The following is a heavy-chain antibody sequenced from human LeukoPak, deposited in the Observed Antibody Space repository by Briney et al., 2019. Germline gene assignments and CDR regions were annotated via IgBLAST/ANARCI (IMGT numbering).Heavy chain of an antibody. CDR3: ARSSSWELTYYFDY. J-gene: IGHJ4*02. V-gene: IGHV1-3*01. Sequence: ASVKVSCKASGYTFTSYAMHWVRQAPGQRLEWMGWINAGNGNTKYSQKFQGRVTITRDTSASTAYMELSSLRSEDTAVYYCARSSSWELTYYFDYWGQGTLVTVSS. CDR1: GYTFTSYA. D-gene: IGHD1-26*01. CDR2: INAGNGNT.